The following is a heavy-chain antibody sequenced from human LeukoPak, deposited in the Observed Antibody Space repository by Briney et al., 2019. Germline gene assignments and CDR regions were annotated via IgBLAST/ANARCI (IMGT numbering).Heavy chain of an antibody. V-gene: IGHV3-23*01. CDR1: GFTFSSYA. Sequence: GGSLRLSCAASGFTFSSYAMSWVRQAPGQGLEWVSTVSGSGGSTLYADSVKGRFTISRDNSKDTLYLQMNSLRAEDTAVYYCARVGYSYGYYYGMDVWGQGTTVTVSS. CDR2: VSGSGGST. CDR3: ARVGYSYGYYYGMDV. J-gene: IGHJ6*02. D-gene: IGHD5-18*01.